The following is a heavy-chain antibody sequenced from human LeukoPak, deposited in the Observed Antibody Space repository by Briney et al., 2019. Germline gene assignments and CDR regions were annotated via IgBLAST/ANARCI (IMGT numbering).Heavy chain of an antibody. Sequence: SETLSLTCTVSGGSISSSSYYWGWIRQPPGKGLEWIGSIYYSGSTYYNPSLKSRVTISVDTSKNQFSLKLSSVTAADTAVYYCATFSGSYWGFDYWGQGTLVTVSS. D-gene: IGHD1-26*01. V-gene: IGHV4-39*07. CDR1: GGSISSSSYY. CDR2: IYYSGST. J-gene: IGHJ4*02. CDR3: ATFSGSYWGFDY.